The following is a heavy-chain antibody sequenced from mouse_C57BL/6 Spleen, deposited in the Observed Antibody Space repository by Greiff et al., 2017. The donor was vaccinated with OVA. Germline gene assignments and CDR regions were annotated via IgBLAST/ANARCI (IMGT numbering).Heavy chain of an antibody. CDR2: INPSTGGT. V-gene: IGHV1-42*01. J-gene: IGHJ1*03. CDR1: GYSFTGYY. CDR3: ARNSNYGGAYWYFDV. D-gene: IGHD2-5*01. Sequence: VQLQQSGPELVKPGASVKISCKASGYSFTGYYMNWVKQSPEKSLEWIGEINPSTGGTTYNQKFKAKATLTVDKSSSTAYMQLKSLTSEDSAVYYCARNSNYGGAYWYFDVWGTGTTVTVSS.